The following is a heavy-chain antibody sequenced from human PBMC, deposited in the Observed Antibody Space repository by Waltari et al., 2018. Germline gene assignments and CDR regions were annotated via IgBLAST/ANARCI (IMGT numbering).Heavy chain of an antibody. D-gene: IGHD6-19*01. V-gene: IGHV4-30-4*08. CDR1: GGSISSGDYY. CDR2: IYSSGST. CDR3: ARGPGYSSE. Sequence: QVQLQESGPGLVKPSQTLSLTCTVSGGSISSGDYYWSWIRQPPGKGLEWIGYIYSSGSTCYKPSLKCRVTLAVATSKNQFSLKLSSVTASDTAVYYCARGPGYSSEWGQGTLVTVSS. J-gene: IGHJ4*02.